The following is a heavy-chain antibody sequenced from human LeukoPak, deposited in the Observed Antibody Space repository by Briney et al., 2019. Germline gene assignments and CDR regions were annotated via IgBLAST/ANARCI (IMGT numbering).Heavy chain of an antibody. D-gene: IGHD2-8*01. CDR2: ISGSGGDT. CDR1: GFTFSSYA. CDR3: AKPGVLVFMVYASGDNWFDP. Sequence: PGGSLRLSCAASGFTFSSYAMSWVRQAPGKGLEWVSAISGSGGDTYYSDSVKGRFTISRDNSKNTLYLQMNSLRAEDTAVYYCAKPGVLVFMVYASGDNWFDPWGQGSLVTVSS. J-gene: IGHJ5*02. V-gene: IGHV3-23*01.